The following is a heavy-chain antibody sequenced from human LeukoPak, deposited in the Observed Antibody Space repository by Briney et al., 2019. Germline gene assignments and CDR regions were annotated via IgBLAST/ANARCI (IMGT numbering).Heavy chain of an antibody. CDR1: GFTFSTYT. CDR3: ARVYYGSGSPRHFDY. D-gene: IGHD3-10*01. V-gene: IGHV3-48*04. CDR2: ISSRGTTI. Sequence: GGSLRLSCAASGFTFSTYTMNWVRQAPGKGLECVSYISSRGTTIYYADSVKGRFTISRDNAKNSLYLQMSSLRAEDTAVYYCARVYYGSGSPRHFDYWGQGTLVTVSS. J-gene: IGHJ4*02.